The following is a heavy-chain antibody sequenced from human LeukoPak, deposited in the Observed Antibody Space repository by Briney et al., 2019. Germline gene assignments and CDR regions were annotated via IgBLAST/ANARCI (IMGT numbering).Heavy chain of an antibody. D-gene: IGHD3-16*01. Sequence: GGSLRLSSVASGFTFSNYDMHWVRQGTGKGLEWIAAIDPAGQTWYSDSVKGRFTISRENAKNALYLQMNSLRAADTAVYYCVREPAYTGTWWYPDLWGRGTLVTVAS. J-gene: IGHJ2*01. CDR2: IDPAGQT. V-gene: IGHV3-13*01. CDR3: VREPAYTGTWWYPDL. CDR1: GFTFSNYD.